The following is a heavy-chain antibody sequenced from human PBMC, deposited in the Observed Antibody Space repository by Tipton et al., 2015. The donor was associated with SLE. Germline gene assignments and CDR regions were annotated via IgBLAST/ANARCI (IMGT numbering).Heavy chain of an antibody. CDR2: IYHSGST. CDR3: ARRNRALSYAMDV. J-gene: IGHJ6*02. Sequence: TLSLTCTVSGGSFGSNYWSWIRQPPGKGLEWIGYIYHSGSTNYNPSLKSRVTISVDTSKNQFSLKLSSVTAADTAVYYCARRNRALSYAMDVWGQGTMVTVSS. V-gene: IGHV4-59*01. CDR1: GGSFGSNY. D-gene: IGHD1-14*01.